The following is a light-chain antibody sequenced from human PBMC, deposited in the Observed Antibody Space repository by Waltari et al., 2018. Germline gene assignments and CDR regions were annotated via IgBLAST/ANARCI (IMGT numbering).Light chain of an antibody. CDR2: GNT. V-gene: IGLV1-40*01. J-gene: IGLJ3*02. Sequence: QSVLTQPPSMSGAPGQKVTIPCTGGSSNFGAGYDVHWYQQCPGAAPKLLIFGNTTRASGVPGRFSGSKSGTSASLAIAGLQSEDEAVYYCQSFDSSLSASVFGGGTKLTVL. CDR3: QSFDSSLSASV. CDR1: SSNFGAGYD.